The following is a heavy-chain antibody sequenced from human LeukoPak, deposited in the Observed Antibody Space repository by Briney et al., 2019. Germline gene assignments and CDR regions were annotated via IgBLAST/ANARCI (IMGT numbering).Heavy chain of an antibody. Sequence: PSETLSLTCTVSGGSISSSSYYWGWLRQPPGKGLEWIGYIYYSGSTNYNPSLKSRVTISVDTSKNQFSLKLSSVTAADTAVYYCARGGGRDYDSSGYHDYWGQGTLVTVSS. CDR3: ARGGGRDYDSSGYHDY. V-gene: IGHV4-61*05. D-gene: IGHD3-22*01. CDR2: IYYSGST. J-gene: IGHJ4*02. CDR1: GGSISSSSYY.